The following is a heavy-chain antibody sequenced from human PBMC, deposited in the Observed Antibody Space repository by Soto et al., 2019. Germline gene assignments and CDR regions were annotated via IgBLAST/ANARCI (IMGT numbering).Heavy chain of an antibody. Sequence: EVQLVESGGGLVQPGVSLSLSCAASGFTFFAYWIHWVRQVPGKGLVWVSRINSDGSHTSYADSVRGRFTISRDNSKNTVYQQMNSLTAEDTAVYYCAKEGDSGDYAGENWFDSWGQGSLVTVSS. V-gene: IGHV3-74*01. CDR1: GFTFFAYW. CDR3: AKEGDSGDYAGENWFDS. J-gene: IGHJ5*01. CDR2: INSDGSHT. D-gene: IGHD4-17*01.